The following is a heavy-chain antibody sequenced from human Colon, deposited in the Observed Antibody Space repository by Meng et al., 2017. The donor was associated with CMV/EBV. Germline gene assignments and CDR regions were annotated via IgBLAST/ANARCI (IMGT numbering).Heavy chain of an antibody. CDR3: ARAPGYSSSPGYYYGMDV. CDR1: GFTFSNYS. CDR2: ISSTSRYI. V-gene: IGHV3-21*01. J-gene: IGHJ6*02. D-gene: IGHD6-13*01. Sequence: GGSLRLSCAASGFTFSNYSMNWVRQAPGKGLEWVSSISSTSRYIYYADSLKGRFTISRDNAKNSLYLQMNSLRAEDTAVYYCARAPGYSSSPGYYYGMDVWGQGTTVTVSS.